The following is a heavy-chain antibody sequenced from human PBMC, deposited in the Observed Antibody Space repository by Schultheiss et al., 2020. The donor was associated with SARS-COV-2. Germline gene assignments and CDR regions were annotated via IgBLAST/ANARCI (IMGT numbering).Heavy chain of an antibody. CDR2: IYYSGST. Sequence: SETLSLTCTVSGGSISSSSYYWGWIRQPPGKGLEWIGYIYYSGSTNYNPSLKSRVTISVDTSKNQFSLKLSSVTAADTAVYYCAREGSHTTRYYYMDVWGKGTTVTVSS. CDR1: GGSISSSSYY. V-gene: IGHV4-61*01. J-gene: IGHJ6*03. CDR3: AREGSHTTRYYYMDV. D-gene: IGHD4-17*01.